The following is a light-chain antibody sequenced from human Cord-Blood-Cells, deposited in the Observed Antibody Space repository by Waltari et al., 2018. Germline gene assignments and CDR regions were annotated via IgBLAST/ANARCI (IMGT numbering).Light chain of an antibody. CDR2: AAS. J-gene: IGKJ2*03. V-gene: IGKV1-39*01. Sequence: DIQMTQSPSSLSASVGDGVTITCRASQSICSYLNWYQQKPGKAPKLLIYAASSLQSGVPSRFSGSGSGTDFTLTISSLQPEDFATYYCQQSYSTPYSFGQGTKLEIK. CDR3: QQSYSTPYS. CDR1: QSICSY.